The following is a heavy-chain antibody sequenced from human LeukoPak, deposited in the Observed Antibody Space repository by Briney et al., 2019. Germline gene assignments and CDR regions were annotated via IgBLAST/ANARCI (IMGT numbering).Heavy chain of an antibody. CDR3: ARVRRPEDVAFDI. V-gene: IGHV3-7*01. CDR2: IKQDGSEK. CDR1: GFTFSSYW. D-gene: IGHD5-24*01. J-gene: IGHJ3*02. Sequence: GGSLRLSCAASGFTFSSYWMSWVRQAPGKGLEWVANIKQDGSEKYYVDSVKGRFTISRDNAKNSLYLQMNSLRAEDTAVHYCARVRRPEDVAFDIWGQGTMVTVSS.